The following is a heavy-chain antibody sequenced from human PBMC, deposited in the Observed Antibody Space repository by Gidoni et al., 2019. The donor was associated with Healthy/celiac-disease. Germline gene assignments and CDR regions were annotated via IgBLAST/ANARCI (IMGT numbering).Heavy chain of an antibody. Sequence: QVQLQESGPGLVKPSETLSLTCTVSGGSVRSGSYYWSWIRQPPGKGLEWIGYIYYSGSTNYNPSLKSRVTISVDTSKNQFSLKLSSVTAADTAVYYCARDIPIERGYYYGMDVWGQGTTVTVSS. CDR1: GGSVRSGSYY. J-gene: IGHJ6*02. CDR3: ARDIPIERGYYYGMDV. V-gene: IGHV4-61*01. CDR2: IYYSGST.